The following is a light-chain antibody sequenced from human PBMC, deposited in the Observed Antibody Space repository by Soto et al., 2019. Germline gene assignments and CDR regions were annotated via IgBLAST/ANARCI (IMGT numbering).Light chain of an antibody. CDR1: QSVSSSY. J-gene: IGKJ2*01. V-gene: IGKV3-20*01. Sequence: PGGRATLSCRASQSVSSSYLAWYQQKPGQAPWLLIYGASSRATGIPDRFSGSGSGTDFTLTISRLEPEDFAVYYCQQYGSSPPYTFGQGTKLEIK. CDR2: GAS. CDR3: QQYGSSPPYT.